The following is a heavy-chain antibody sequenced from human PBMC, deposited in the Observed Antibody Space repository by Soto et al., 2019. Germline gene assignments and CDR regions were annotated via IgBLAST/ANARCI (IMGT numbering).Heavy chain of an antibody. CDR2: INSGGEST. Sequence: GGSLRLSCAASGFNFISYAMNWVRQAPGKGLEWVSAINSGGESTFYAESVRGRFTISRDNSLNTLYLHMRSLRPEDTAVYYCAHPRGYGVFDAVDIWGQGTMVTVSS. CDR1: GFNFISYA. J-gene: IGHJ3*02. CDR3: AHPRGYGVFDAVDI. D-gene: IGHD4-17*01. V-gene: IGHV3-23*01.